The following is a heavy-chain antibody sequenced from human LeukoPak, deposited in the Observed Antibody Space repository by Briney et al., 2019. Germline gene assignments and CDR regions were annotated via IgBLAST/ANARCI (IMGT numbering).Heavy chain of an antibody. J-gene: IGHJ4*02. CDR1: GYTFTNFY. CDR3: ARDYHGSGSLTTFDY. V-gene: IGHV1-46*01. D-gene: IGHD3-10*01. CDR2: INPRGGSA. Sequence: ASVKVSCKASGYTFTNFYMHWVRQVPGQGLEWMGIINPRGGSASSAQKFQGRVTLTRDTSTSTVYMELSRLRSEDTALYYCARDYHGSGSLTTFDYWGQGTLATVSS.